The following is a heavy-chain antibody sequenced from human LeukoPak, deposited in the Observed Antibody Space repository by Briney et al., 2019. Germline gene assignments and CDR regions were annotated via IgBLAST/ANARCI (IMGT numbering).Heavy chain of an antibody. CDR2: IYYSGNT. D-gene: IGHD2/OR15-2a*01. Sequence: PSETLSLTCTVSGGSISPYYWSWIRQTPGKGLEWLGYIYYSGNTDYNPSLKSRVAISVDTSKNQFSLKLSSVTAADTAVYYCARSTGSTTFIDYWGQGTLVTVSS. J-gene: IGHJ4*02. CDR3: ARSTGSTTFIDY. CDR1: GGSISPYY. V-gene: IGHV4-59*01.